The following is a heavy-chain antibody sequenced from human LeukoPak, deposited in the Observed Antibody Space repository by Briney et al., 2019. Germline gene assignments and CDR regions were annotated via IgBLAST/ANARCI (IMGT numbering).Heavy chain of an antibody. D-gene: IGHD6-13*01. CDR2: INPNSGGT. V-gene: IGHV1-2*02. J-gene: IGHJ4*02. CDR3: ARVPRIAAALPTFDY. CDR1: GYTFTGYY. Sequence: ASVKVSCKASGYTFTGYYMHWVRQAPGQGLEWMGWINPNSGGTNYAQKFQGRVTMTRDTSISTAYMELSRLRSDDTAVYYCARVPRIAAALPTFDYWGQGTLVTVSS.